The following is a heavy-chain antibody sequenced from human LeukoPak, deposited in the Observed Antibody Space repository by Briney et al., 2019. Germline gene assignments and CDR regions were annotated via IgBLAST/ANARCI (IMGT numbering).Heavy chain of an antibody. Sequence: PSETLSLTCTVSGGSISSYYWSWIRQPPGKGLEWIGYIYYSGSTNYNPSLKSRVTISVDTSKNQFSLKLSSVTAADTAVYYCASSDSSGYIGYFDYWGQGTLVTVSS. CDR1: GGSISSYY. D-gene: IGHD3-22*01. CDR3: ASSDSSGYIGYFDY. CDR2: IYYSGST. V-gene: IGHV4-59*01. J-gene: IGHJ4*02.